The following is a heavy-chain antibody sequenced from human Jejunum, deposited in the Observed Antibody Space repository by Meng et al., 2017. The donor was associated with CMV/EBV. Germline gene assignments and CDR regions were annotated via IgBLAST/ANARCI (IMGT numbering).Heavy chain of an antibody. CDR2: TYYRSKWSN. CDR1: GDSVSSNSGA. CDR3: ARAPRYNWNFDY. Sequence: GDSVSSNSGAWNWFRQSPSRGLEWLGRTYYRSKWSNDYAVSVKSRITINPDTSQNQFSLQLNSVTPEDTAVYYCARAPRYNWNFDYWGQGTLVTVSS. D-gene: IGHD1-20*01. V-gene: IGHV6-1*01. J-gene: IGHJ4*02.